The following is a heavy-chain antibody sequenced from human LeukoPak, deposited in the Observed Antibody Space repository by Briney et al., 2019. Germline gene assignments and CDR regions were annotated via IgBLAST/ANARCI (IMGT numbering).Heavy chain of an antibody. CDR3: ARADHYYCYYMDV. V-gene: IGHV1-2*02. Sequence: ASVKVSCKASGYTFTGYYIHWVRQAPGQGLEWMGWINPNIGGTNYAQKFQGRVTMTRDTSISTAYMELRSLRSDDTAVYYCARADHYYCYYMDVWGKGTTVTVSS. CDR1: GYTFTGYY. J-gene: IGHJ6*03. CDR2: INPNIGGT.